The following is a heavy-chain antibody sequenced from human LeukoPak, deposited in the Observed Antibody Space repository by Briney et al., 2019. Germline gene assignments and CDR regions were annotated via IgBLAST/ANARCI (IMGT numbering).Heavy chain of an antibody. CDR2: ISPIFVTA. V-gene: IGHV1-69*13. J-gene: IGHJ3*02. Sequence: SVRVSCKASGGTFSSYAISWVRQAPGQGLEWMGGISPIFVTANYAQKFQGRVTITADESTSTAYMELSSLRSEDTAVYYCARTFYDSSGYSVNFDAFDIWGQGTMVTVSS. CDR3: ARTFYDSSGYSVNFDAFDI. D-gene: IGHD3-22*01. CDR1: GGTFSSYA.